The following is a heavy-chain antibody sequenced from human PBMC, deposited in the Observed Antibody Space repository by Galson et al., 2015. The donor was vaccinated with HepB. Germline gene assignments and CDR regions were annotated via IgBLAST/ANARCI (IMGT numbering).Heavy chain of an antibody. J-gene: IGHJ4*02. CDR2: ISGSGDAT. Sequence: SLRLSCAASGFTFNNYAMNWVRQAPGKGLEWVSAISGSGDATSYADSVKGRFTISRDNSKNLVFLEMDSLRVEDTALYYCARGACGSPNCFPFDYWGQGALVTVSS. D-gene: IGHD2-2*01. CDR1: GFTFNNYA. CDR3: ARGACGSPNCFPFDY. V-gene: IGHV3-23*01.